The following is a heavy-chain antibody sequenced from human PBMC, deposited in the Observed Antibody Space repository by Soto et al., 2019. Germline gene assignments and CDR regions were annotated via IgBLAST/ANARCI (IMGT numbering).Heavy chain of an antibody. CDR2: IIPVYGAA. D-gene: IGHD3-16*01. CDR3: AREWVGGSWYFDL. V-gene: IGHV1-69*06. CDR1: GGTFSSYA. J-gene: IGHJ2*01. Sequence: QVQLVQSGAEVKKPGSSVKVSCKASGGTFSSYAISWVRQAPGQGLEWMGGIIPVYGAANSAQKFQGRVTITADKSKTTAYMELSSLTSEGTSVYYCAREWVGGSWYFDLWGRGTLVTVSS.